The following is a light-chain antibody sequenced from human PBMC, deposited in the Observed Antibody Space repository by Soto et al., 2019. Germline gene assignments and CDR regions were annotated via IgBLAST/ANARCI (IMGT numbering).Light chain of an antibody. CDR3: QQYNKWPLT. J-gene: IGKJ4*01. CDR1: QSISDT. Sequence: EIVMTQAPVTLSVSPGGRATLPCRASQSISDTLAWYQQKPGQAPRLLIHGASTRAPGFPARFSGSGSGTEFTLTISSLQSEDVAVYYCQQYNKWPLTFGGGTKVDIK. CDR2: GAS. V-gene: IGKV3-15*01.